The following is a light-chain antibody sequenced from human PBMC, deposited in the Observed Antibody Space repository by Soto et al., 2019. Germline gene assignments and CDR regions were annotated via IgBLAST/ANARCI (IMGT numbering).Light chain of an antibody. V-gene: IGKV1-5*01. CDR3: QQYNKWPPIT. CDR2: DAS. Sequence: DIQMTQSPSTLSASVGDRVTITCRASQSISRWLAWYQQKPGKAPQALIYDASSLKSGVPSRFSGNGSGTEFTLTISSLEPEDFAVYYCQQYNKWPPITFGQGARLEIK. CDR1: QSISRW. J-gene: IGKJ5*01.